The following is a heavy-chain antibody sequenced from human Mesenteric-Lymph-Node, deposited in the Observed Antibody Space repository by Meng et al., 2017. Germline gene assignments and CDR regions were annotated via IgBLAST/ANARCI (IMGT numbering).Heavy chain of an antibody. D-gene: IGHD2-15*01. CDR1: GGSISSYY. V-gene: IGHV4-59*01. Sequence: SDILSLTVTVSGGSISSYYWSWIRQPPGKGLEWIGYSYYSVSTNYNPTLKSRVTISVDTSKNQFSLKLSSVADADTAVYYCASLRGPVAGLYYWGQGTLVTVSS. CDR2: SYYSVST. CDR3: ASLRGPVAGLYY. J-gene: IGHJ4*02.